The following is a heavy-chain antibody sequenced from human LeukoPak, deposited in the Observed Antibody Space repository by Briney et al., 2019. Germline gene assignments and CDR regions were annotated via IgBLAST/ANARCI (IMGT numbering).Heavy chain of an antibody. CDR2: INDDGSAS. D-gene: IGHD3-10*02. CDR1: GFTFSNYW. J-gene: IGHJ6*04. CDR3: AELGITMIGGV. V-gene: IGHV3-74*01. Sequence: GGSLRLSCAASGFTFSNYWMHWVRQVPGKGLVWVSRINDDGSASFYADSVKGRFTISRDNAKNSLYLQMNSLRAEDTAVYYCAELGITMIGGVWGKGTTVTISS.